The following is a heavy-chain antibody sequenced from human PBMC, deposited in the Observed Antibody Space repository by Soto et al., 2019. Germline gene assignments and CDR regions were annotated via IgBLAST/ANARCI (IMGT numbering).Heavy chain of an antibody. V-gene: IGHV4-59*08. CDR3: ARHLTYCSAGSCYSDFPYYGMDV. D-gene: IGHD2-15*01. CDR1: GGSISGYY. Sequence: PSETLSLTCTVSGGSISGYYWSWIRQPPGKRLEWIGYIYYSGSTNYNPSLKSRVTISVDTSKNQFSLKLSSVTAADTAVYYCARHLTYCSAGSCYSDFPYYGMDVWGQGTTVTVSS. CDR2: IYYSGST. J-gene: IGHJ6*02.